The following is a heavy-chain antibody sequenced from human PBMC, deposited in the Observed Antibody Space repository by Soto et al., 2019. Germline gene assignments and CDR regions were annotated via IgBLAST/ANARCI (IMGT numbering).Heavy chain of an antibody. J-gene: IGHJ6*03. CDR2: ISSSSSTI. D-gene: IGHD6-13*01. CDR1: GFTFSSYS. CDR3: ARDQGSVAAAGPKYYYYSYMDV. V-gene: IGHV3-48*01. Sequence: PGGSLRLSCAASGFTFSSYSMNWVRQAPGKGLEWVSYISSSSSTIYYADSVKGRFTISRDNAKNSLYLQMNSLRAEDTAVYYCARDQGSVAAAGPKYYYYSYMDVWGKGTTVTVSS.